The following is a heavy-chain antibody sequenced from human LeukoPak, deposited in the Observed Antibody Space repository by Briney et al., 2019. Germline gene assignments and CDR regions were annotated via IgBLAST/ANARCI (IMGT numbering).Heavy chain of an antibody. V-gene: IGHV4-59*01. J-gene: IGHJ6*02. D-gene: IGHD3-10*01. CDR3: ARDGQRGYYYGMDV. CDR2: IYYSGST. Sequence: SETLSLTCTVSGGSISSYYWSWIRQPPGKGLEWIGYIYYSGSTNYNPSLKSRVTISVDTSKNQFSLKLSSVTAADTAVYHCARDGQRGYYYGMDVWGQGTTVTVSS. CDR1: GGSISSYY.